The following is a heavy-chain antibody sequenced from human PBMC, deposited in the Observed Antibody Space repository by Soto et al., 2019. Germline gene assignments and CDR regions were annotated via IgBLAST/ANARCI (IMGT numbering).Heavy chain of an antibody. V-gene: IGHV3-23*01. CDR1: GFTFSSYA. J-gene: IGHJ6*02. CDR3: EKGALLWFGELYSYYYYGMDV. CDR2: ISGSGGST. Sequence: EVQLLESGGGLVQPGGSLRLSCAASGFTFSSYAMSWVRQAPGKGLERVSAISGSGGSTYYADSVKGRFTISRDNSKSTLYLQMNSRRAEDTAVYYCEKGALLWFGELYSYYYYGMDVWGQGTTVTVSS. D-gene: IGHD3-10*01.